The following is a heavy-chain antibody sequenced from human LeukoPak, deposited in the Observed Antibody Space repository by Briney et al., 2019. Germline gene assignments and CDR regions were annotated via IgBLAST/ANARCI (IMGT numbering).Heavy chain of an antibody. CDR2: IYPGDSEI. D-gene: IGHD1-26*01. V-gene: IGHV5-51*01. CDR1: GNSFTNFW. CDR3: ACGTGVALRGAH. J-gene: IGHJ4*02. Sequence: GESLRISCKASGNSFTNFWIGWVRQMPGKGLDWMGVIYPGDSEIRYSPSFQGQVIISADKSICTAYLQWSSLKASDTAMYYCACGTGVALRGAHWGQGSLVTVSS.